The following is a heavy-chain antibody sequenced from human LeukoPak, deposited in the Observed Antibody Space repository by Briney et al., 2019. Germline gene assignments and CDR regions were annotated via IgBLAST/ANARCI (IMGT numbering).Heavy chain of an antibody. Sequence: PSETLSLTCTVSGGSISSGSYYWGWIRQPPGKGLEWIGSIYYSGRTYYNPSLKSRVTTSVDTSKNQFSLKLSSVTAADTAVYYCARLWQNHYYGMDVWGQGTTVTVSS. J-gene: IGHJ6*02. CDR2: IYYSGRT. CDR1: GGSISSGSYY. V-gene: IGHV4-39*01. CDR3: ARLWQNHYYGMDV. D-gene: IGHD5-18*01.